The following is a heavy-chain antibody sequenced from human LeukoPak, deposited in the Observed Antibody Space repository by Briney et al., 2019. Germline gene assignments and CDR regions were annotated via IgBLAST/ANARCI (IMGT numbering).Heavy chain of an antibody. J-gene: IGHJ5*02. V-gene: IGHV4-61*02. Sequence: SQTLSLTCTVSGGSISSGSYYWNWIRQPAGKGLEWIGRIYRSGSSNYNPSLKSRVTVSVDTSKNQFSLKLSSVTAADTAVYYCARGFSMVRGVIITSWFGPWGQGTLVTVSS. CDR2: IYRSGSS. D-gene: IGHD3-10*01. CDR1: GGSISSGSYY. CDR3: ARGFSMVRGVIITSWFGP.